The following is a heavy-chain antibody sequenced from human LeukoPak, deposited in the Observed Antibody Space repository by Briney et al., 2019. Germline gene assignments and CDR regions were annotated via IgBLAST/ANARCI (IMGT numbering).Heavy chain of an antibody. J-gene: IGHJ4*02. CDR3: ARSLTAAAGNLGY. D-gene: IGHD6-13*01. V-gene: IGHV3-21*01. CDR2: ISSSSSYV. CDR1: GFIFSSYS. Sequence: GGSLRLSCAASGFIFSSYSMNWVRQAPGKGLAWVSSISSSSSYVNYADSVRGRFTISRDNAKNSLYLQMNSLRAEDTAVYYCARSLTAAAGNLGYWGQGTLITVSS.